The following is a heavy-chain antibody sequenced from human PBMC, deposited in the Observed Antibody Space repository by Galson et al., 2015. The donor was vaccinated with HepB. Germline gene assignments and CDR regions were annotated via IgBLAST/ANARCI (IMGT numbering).Heavy chain of an antibody. J-gene: IGHJ4*02. D-gene: IGHD2-15*01. CDR1: GFSLSHAEIG. CDR2: IFPNDEE. CDR3: ARIMRGYEEYYFDY. Sequence: PALVKPTQTLTLTCAISGFSLSHAEIGVTWIRQPPGKALEWLAHIFPNDEESYSTSLRSRLTISKDTSKMQVVLSMTNVDPGDTATYYCARIMRGYEEYYFDYWGQGTLVTVSS. V-gene: IGHV2-26*03.